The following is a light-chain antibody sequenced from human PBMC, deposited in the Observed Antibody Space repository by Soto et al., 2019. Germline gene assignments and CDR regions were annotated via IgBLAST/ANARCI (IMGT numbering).Light chain of an antibody. V-gene: IGLV2-11*01. CDR3: CSYAGSYV. CDR1: SSDVGGYNY. CDR2: DVT. Sequence: SVLTQPRSVSGSPGQSVTISCTGTSSDVGGYNYVSWYQQYPGKGPKLIIYDVTKRPSGVPDRFSGSKSGSTASLTISGLQAEDEADYYCCSYAGSYVFGTGTKVTVL. J-gene: IGLJ1*01.